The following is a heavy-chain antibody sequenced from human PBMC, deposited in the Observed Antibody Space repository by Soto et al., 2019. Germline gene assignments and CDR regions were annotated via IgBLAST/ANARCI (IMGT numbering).Heavy chain of an antibody. D-gene: IGHD3-10*01. Sequence: QVQLVESGGGVVQPGRSLRLSCAASGFTFSSYGMHWVRQAPGKGLEWVAVIWYDGSNKYYADSVKGRFTISRDNSKNTLYLQMNSLRVEDTAVYYCARDGSGDRHAFDIWGQGTMVIVSS. CDR3: ARDGSGDRHAFDI. V-gene: IGHV3-33*01. CDR1: GFTFSSYG. CDR2: IWYDGSNK. J-gene: IGHJ3*02.